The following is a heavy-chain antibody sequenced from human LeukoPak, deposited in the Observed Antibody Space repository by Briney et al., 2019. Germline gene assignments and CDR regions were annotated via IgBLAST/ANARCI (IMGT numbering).Heavy chain of an antibody. J-gene: IGHJ5*02. CDR2: IYPGDSDT. CDR3: ARHAQQLVRGTWFDP. D-gene: IGHD6-13*01. V-gene: IGHV5-51*01. Sequence: GESLKISXKGSGYSFTSYWIGWVRQMPGKGLEWMGIIYPGDSDTRYSPSFQGQVTISADKSISAAYLQWSSLKASDTAMYYCARHAQQLVRGTWFDPWGQGTLVTVSS. CDR1: GYSFTSYW.